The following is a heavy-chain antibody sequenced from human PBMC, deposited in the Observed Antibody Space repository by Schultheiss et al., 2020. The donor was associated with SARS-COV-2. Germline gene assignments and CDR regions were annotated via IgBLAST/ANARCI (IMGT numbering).Heavy chain of an antibody. CDR3: ARNAVDGSHYYYYMDV. Sequence: SETLSLTCTVSGGSLSSYHWSWIRQPPGKGLEWIGSISYSGSTYYNTSLKSRVTISVDTSKNQFSLRLSSLTAADAAVYYCARNAVDGSHYYYYMDVWGQGTSVTVSS. V-gene: IGHV4-59*05. CDR1: GGSLSSYH. D-gene: IGHD6-19*01. J-gene: IGHJ6*01. CDR2: ISYSGST.